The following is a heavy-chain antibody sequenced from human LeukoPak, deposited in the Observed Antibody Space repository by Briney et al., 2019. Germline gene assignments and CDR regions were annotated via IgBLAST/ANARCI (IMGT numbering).Heavy chain of an antibody. D-gene: IGHD1-26*01. J-gene: IGHJ4*02. V-gene: IGHV1-18*01. CDR2: ISAYNGNT. CDR3: ARSHSGSYYGGDDY. CDR1: GYSFTNYG. Sequence: ASVEVSCKASGYSFTNYGISWVRQAPGQGLEWMGWISAYNGNTNYAQKFQGRVTTTTDTSTRTAYMELRSLRSDDTAVYYCARSHSGSYYGGDDYWGQGTLVTVSS.